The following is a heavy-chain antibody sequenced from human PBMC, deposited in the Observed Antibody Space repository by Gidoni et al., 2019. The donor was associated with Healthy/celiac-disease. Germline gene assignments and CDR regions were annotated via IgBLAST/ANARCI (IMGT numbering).Heavy chain of an antibody. CDR3: ARDFGNDKGGDDY. Sequence: EVQLVVSGGGLFQPGGSLLLSCSASGFTVSSNYMIWVRQDPGKGLMWGSVMYSGGSTYYADSVKVRSTISRDKSKNTLYLQMNSLRAEDTAVYYCARDFGNDKGGDDYWGQGTRVTVSS. CDR1: GFTVSSNY. J-gene: IGHJ4*02. CDR2: MYSGGST. D-gene: IGHD3-22*01. V-gene: IGHV3-66*01.